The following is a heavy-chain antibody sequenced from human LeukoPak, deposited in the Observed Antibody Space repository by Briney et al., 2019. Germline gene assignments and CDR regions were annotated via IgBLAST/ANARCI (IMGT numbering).Heavy chain of an antibody. CDR2: MNPNSGNT. CDR1: GYTFTSYD. CDR3: ASAAGYDAFDI. D-gene: IGHD3-9*01. V-gene: IGHV1-8*03. Sequence: ASVKVSCKASGYTFTSYDINWVRQATGQGLEWMGWMNPNSGNTGYAQKFQGRVTITRNTSISTAYMELSSLRSEGTAVYYCASAAGYDAFDIWGQGTMVTVSS. J-gene: IGHJ3*02.